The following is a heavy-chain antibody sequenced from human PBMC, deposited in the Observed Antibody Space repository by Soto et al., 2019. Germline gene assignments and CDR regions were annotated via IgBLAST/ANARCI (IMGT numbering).Heavy chain of an antibody. V-gene: IGHV3-74*01. CDR1: GFTLSAYW. Sequence: EVQLVESGGGLVQPGGSLRLSCAGSGFTLSAYWMHWVRQAPGEGLVWVARINTDGTSTNYADSVKGRFTISRDNARNTLFLQMNRLRGEDTAVYYCTRAGNYRHDYWGQGTLVTVSS. CDR3: TRAGNYRHDY. D-gene: IGHD1-7*01. CDR2: INTDGTST. J-gene: IGHJ4*02.